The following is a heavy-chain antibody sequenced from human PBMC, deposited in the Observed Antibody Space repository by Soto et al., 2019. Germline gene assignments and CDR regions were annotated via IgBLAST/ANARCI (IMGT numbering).Heavy chain of an antibody. Sequence: QVQLQQWGAGLLKPSETLSLTCAVYGGSFNGYYWSLIRQPPGKGLEWRGEIHHIGSNNYNPSLKSRVTISVDTSKNQFSLQLSSVTAADTAVYYCAREGQMATTGYHDALDIWGQGTMVTVSS. CDR1: GGSFNGYY. CDR2: IHHIGSN. CDR3: AREGQMATTGYHDALDI. D-gene: IGHD1-1*01. V-gene: IGHV4-34*01. J-gene: IGHJ3*02.